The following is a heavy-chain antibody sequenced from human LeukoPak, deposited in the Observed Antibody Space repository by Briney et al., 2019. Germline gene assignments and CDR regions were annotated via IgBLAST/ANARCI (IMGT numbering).Heavy chain of an antibody. D-gene: IGHD3-22*01. CDR2: ISSSSSSTI. J-gene: IGHJ4*02. V-gene: IGHV3-48*04. CDR1: GFTFSSYS. CDR3: ARDRGNYYDSSGSRFDY. Sequence: GGSLRLSCAASGFTFSSYSMNWVRQAPGKGLEWVSYISSSSSSTIYYADSVKGRFTISRDNAKNSLYLQMNSLRAEDTAVYYCARDRGNYYDSSGSRFDYWGQGTLVTVSS.